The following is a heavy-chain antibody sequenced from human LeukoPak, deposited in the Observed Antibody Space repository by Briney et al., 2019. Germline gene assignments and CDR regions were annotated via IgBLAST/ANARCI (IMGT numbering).Heavy chain of an antibody. D-gene: IGHD1-14*01. CDR1: EFTFSSYT. CDR3: ARESHARTLFDY. Sequence: PGGSLRLSCAASEFTFSSYTMNWVRQAPGKGLEWVSSISGDTTSIYYADSVKGRFTISRDNAKNSLYLQMSSLRAEDTAVYYCARESHARTLFDYWGQGTLVTVSS. CDR2: ISGDTTSI. J-gene: IGHJ4*02. V-gene: IGHV3-21*01.